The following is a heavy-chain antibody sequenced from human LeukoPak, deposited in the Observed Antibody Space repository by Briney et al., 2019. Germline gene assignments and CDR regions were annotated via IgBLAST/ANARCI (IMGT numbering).Heavy chain of an antibody. CDR2: ITSSSSYI. CDR1: GFTFSTCT. Sequence: GGSLRLSCAASGFTFSTCTMNWVRQAPGKGLEWVSSITSSSSYIYYADSVKGRFTISRDNAKNSLYLQMNSLRVEDTAVYYCARHVVAVGFDYWGQGTLVTVSS. D-gene: IGHD3-22*01. CDR3: ARHVVAVGFDY. V-gene: IGHV3-21*01. J-gene: IGHJ4*02.